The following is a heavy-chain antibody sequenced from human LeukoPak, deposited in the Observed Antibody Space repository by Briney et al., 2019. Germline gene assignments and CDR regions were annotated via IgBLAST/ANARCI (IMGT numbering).Heavy chain of an antibody. CDR3: AGTVARIGY. V-gene: IGHV3-48*03. Sequence: GGSLRLSCAASGHIFRRYDMNWVRQATGKGLEWVSHFSSSGNNIFYTDSVKARLPLSRHNYKNLLYLKMHRLRAEDTAIYYCAGTVARIGYWGQGTLVAVSS. D-gene: IGHD4-23*01. J-gene: IGHJ4*02. CDR1: GHIFRRYD. CDR2: FSSSGNNI.